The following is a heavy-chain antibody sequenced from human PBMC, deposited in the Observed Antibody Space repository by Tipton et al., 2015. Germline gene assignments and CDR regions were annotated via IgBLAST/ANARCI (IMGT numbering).Heavy chain of an antibody. J-gene: IGHJ4*02. V-gene: IGHV4-39*01. D-gene: IGHD3-10*01. CDR1: GGSISSSSYY. CDR3: ARDPSDVYGHFDY. CDR2: IYYSGST. Sequence: TLSLTCTVSGGSISSSSYYWGWIRQPPGKGLEWIGSIYYSGSTYYNPSLKSRVTISVDTSKNQFSLKLSSVTAADTAVYYCARDPSDVYGHFDYWGQGTLVTVSS.